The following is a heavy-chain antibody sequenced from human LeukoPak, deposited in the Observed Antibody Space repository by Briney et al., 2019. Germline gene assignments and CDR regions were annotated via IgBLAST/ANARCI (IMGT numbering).Heavy chain of an antibody. J-gene: IGHJ4*02. CDR1: GCTFSSYA. D-gene: IGHD2-15*01. V-gene: IGHV3-23*01. CDR2: ISGSGGST. Sequence: GSLRLSCAASGCTFSSYAMSWVRQAPGKGLEWVSAISGSGGSTYYADSVKGRFTISRDNSKNTLYLQMNSLRAEDTAVYYCAKGKGSSSSSIDWWGQGTLVTVSS. CDR3: AKGKGSSSSSIDW.